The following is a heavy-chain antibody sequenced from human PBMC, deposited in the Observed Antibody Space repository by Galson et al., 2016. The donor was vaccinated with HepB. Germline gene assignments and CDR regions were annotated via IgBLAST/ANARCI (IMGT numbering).Heavy chain of an antibody. V-gene: IGHV3-74*01. Sequence: SLRLSCAASGFTGFTFSSYWMHWVRQAPGKGLVWVSRISLDGSVTVYGGSVKGRFSTSRDNAKNTLFLQMNSLRAEDTAVYYCGASRDGYIDYWGQGALVTISS. CDR1: GFTGFTFSSYW. D-gene: IGHD5-24*01. CDR3: GASRDGYIDY. CDR2: ISLDGSVT. J-gene: IGHJ4*01.